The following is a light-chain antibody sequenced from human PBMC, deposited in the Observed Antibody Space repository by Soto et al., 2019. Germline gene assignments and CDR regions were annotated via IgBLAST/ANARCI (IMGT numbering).Light chain of an antibody. CDR1: QSISSK. V-gene: IGKV3-15*01. Sequence: EIVMTQSPATLSVSPGERATLSCRASQSISSKLAWFQEKPGQAPRLLFYGASTRATGVPAMFSGSGSGTEFPLTSSSLQSEDCAVYFCQQYYHCWTFGQGTKVEI. J-gene: IGKJ1*01. CDR3: QQYYHCWT. CDR2: GAS.